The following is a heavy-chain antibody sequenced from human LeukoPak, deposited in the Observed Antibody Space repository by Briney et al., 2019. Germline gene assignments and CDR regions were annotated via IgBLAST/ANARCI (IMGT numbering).Heavy chain of an antibody. Sequence: GRSLRLSCAASGFTFSSYSMNWVRQAPGRGLEWVSSISSSSSFIYYADSVKGRFTISRDNAKNSLYLQMNSLRAEDTAVYYCASYGDYNDAFNIWGQGTMVTVSS. J-gene: IGHJ3*02. D-gene: IGHD4-17*01. CDR3: ASYGDYNDAFNI. CDR1: GFTFSSYS. CDR2: ISSSSSFI. V-gene: IGHV3-21*01.